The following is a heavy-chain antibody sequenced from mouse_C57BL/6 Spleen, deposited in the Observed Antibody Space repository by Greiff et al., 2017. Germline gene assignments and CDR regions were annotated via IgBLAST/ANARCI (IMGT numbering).Heavy chain of an antibody. CDR3: TRERGAYGSSPFDY. CDR1: GFTFSSYA. D-gene: IGHD1-1*01. V-gene: IGHV5-9-1*02. CDR2: ISRGGDYI. J-gene: IGHJ2*01. Sequence: EVKLVESGEGLVKPGGSLKLSCAASGFTFSSYAMSWVRQTPEKRLEWVAYISRGGDYIYYADTVKGRFTISRDNARNTLYLQMSSLKSEDTAMYYCTRERGAYGSSPFDYWGQGTTLTVSS.